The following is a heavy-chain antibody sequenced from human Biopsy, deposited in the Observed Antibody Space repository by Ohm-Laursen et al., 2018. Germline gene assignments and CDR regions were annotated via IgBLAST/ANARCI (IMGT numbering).Heavy chain of an antibody. Sequence: SSVKVSCKASGYTFSMYAIIWVRQAPGQGLEWMGWSSAYNGKTNYAQKFQGRLTMTTDTSTSTADMELRSLRSDDTAVYYCARDRPSVSTYGVDWGQGTLVTVSS. V-gene: IGHV1-18*01. D-gene: IGHD3-3*01. CDR3: ARDRPSVSTYGVD. CDR2: SSAYNGKT. CDR1: GYTFSMYA. J-gene: IGHJ4*02.